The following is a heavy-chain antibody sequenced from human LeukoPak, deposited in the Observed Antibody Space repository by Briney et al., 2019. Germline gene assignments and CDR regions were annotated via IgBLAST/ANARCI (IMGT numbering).Heavy chain of an antibody. Sequence: GGSRRLSWAVSGLTFSSSWMAWVRQAPGKGLEWVASINPDGNKKYSADSVKGRFTISRDNAENSLYLQMNSLRVEDTAFYYCARDLAYSRLDYWGQGMLVTVSS. CDR2: INPDGNKK. D-gene: IGHD5-18*01. CDR1: GLTFSSSW. CDR3: ARDLAYSRLDY. V-gene: IGHV3-7*01. J-gene: IGHJ4*02.